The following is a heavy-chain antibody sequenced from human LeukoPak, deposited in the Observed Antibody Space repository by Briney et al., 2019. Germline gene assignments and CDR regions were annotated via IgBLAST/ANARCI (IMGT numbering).Heavy chain of an antibody. CDR2: ISYDGSNK. CDR1: GFTFSSYA. Sequence: GGSLRLSCAASGFTFSSYAMHWVRQAPGKGLEWVAVISYDGSNKYYADSVKGRFTISRDNSKNTLYLQMNSLRAEDTAVYYCARSGIFGVVITYYYYMDVWGKGTTVTVSS. D-gene: IGHD3-3*01. J-gene: IGHJ6*03. V-gene: IGHV3-30-3*01. CDR3: ARSGIFGVVITYYYYMDV.